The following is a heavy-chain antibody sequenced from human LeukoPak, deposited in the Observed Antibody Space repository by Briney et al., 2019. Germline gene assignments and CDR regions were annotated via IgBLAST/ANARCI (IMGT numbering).Heavy chain of an antibody. J-gene: IGHJ4*02. CDR1: GVSVSTTSYY. CDR2: IYYSGST. D-gene: IGHD3-3*01. CDR3: ARGRYDFWSGYYTYYFDY. Sequence: SETLSLTCTVSGVSVSTTSYYWSWIRQPPGKGLEWIGYIYYSGSTNYNPSLKSRVTISVDTSKNQFSLKLSSVTAADTAVYYCARGRYDFWSGYYTYYFDYRGQGTLVTVSS. V-gene: IGHV4-61*01.